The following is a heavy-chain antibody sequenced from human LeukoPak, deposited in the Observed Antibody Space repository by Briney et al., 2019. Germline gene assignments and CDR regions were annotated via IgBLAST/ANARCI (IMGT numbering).Heavy chain of an antibody. Sequence: SETLSLTCAVYGGSFSGYYWSWIRQPPGKGLEWIGEINHSGSTNYNPSLKSRVTISVDTSKNQFSLKLSSVTAADTAVYYCARGVLPPNYYDSSGYLDYWGQGTLVTVSS. V-gene: IGHV4-34*01. D-gene: IGHD3-22*01. CDR2: INHSGST. CDR1: GGSFSGYY. J-gene: IGHJ4*02. CDR3: ARGVLPPNYYDSSGYLDY.